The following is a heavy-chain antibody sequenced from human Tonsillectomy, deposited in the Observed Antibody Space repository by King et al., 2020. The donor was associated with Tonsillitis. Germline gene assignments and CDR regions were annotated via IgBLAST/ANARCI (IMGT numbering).Heavy chain of an antibody. D-gene: IGHD3-10*01. CDR1: GFTFSSYW. V-gene: IGHV3-7*01. CDR3: ARDCPQLPWFGEHDY. J-gene: IGHJ4*02. CDR2: IKQDGSEK. Sequence: VQLVESGGGLVQPGGSLRLSCAASGFTFSSYWMSWVRQAPGKGLEWVANIKQDGSEKYYVDSVKGRFTISRDNAKNSLYLQMNSLRAEDTAVYYCARDCPQLPWFGEHDYWGQGTLVTVSS.